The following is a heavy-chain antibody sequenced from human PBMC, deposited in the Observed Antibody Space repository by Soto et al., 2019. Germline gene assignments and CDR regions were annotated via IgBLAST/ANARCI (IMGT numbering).Heavy chain of an antibody. V-gene: IGHV4-59*01. CDR3: ARDLAAAGHFDY. J-gene: IGHJ4*02. CDR2: IYYSGST. D-gene: IGHD6-13*01. Sequence: SETLSLTCTVSGGSISSYYWSWIRQPPGKGLEWIGYIYYSGSTNYNPSLKSRVTISVDASKNQFSLKLSSVTAADTAVYYCARDLAAAGHFDYWGQGTLVTVSS. CDR1: GGSISSYY.